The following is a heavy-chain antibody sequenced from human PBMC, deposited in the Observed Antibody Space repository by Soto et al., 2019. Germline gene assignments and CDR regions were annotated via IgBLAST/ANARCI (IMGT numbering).Heavy chain of an antibody. CDR3: ARDFGYEDAFDI. CDR1: GFTFSSYG. CDR2: IWYDGSNK. J-gene: IGHJ3*02. D-gene: IGHD5-12*01. Sequence: GGSLRLSCAASGFTFSSYGMHWVRQAPGKGLEWVAVIWYDGSNKYYADSVKGRFTISRDNSKNTLYLQMNSLRAEDTAVYYCARDFGYEDAFDIWGQGTMVTV. V-gene: IGHV3-33*01.